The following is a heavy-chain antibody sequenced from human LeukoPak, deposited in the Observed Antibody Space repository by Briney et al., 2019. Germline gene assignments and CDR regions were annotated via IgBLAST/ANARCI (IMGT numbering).Heavy chain of an antibody. J-gene: IGHJ4*02. CDR2: IYYSGST. D-gene: IGHD6-6*01. V-gene: IGHV4-31*03. CDR1: GGSISSGGYY. CDR3: ARDRAARPHFDY. Sequence: PSETLSLTCTVSGGSISSGGYYWSWIRQHPGKGLEWIGYIYYSGSTYYNPSLKSRVTISVDTSKNQFYLKLSSVTAADTAVYYCARDRAARPHFDYWGQGTLVTVSS.